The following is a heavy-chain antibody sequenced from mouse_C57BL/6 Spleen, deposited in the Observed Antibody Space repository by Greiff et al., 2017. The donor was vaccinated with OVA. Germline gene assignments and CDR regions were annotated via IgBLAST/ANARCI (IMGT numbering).Heavy chain of an antibody. CDR1: GYTFTSYW. J-gene: IGHJ4*01. V-gene: IGHV1-50*01. Sequence: QVQLQQPGAELVKPGASVKLSCKASGYTFTSYWMQWVKQRPGQGLEWIGEIDPSDSYTNYHQKFKGKATLTVDTSSSTAYMQLSRLTSEDSAVYYCARRGELDYAMDYWGQGTSVTVSS. D-gene: IGHD4-1*01. CDR2: IDPSDSYT. CDR3: ARRGELDYAMDY.